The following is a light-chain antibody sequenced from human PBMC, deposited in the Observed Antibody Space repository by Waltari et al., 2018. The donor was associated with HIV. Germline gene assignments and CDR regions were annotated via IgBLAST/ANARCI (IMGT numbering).Light chain of an antibody. CDR2: EVS. CDR3: SSYTRGTTPVV. V-gene: IGLV2-14*01. Sequence: QSALTQPASVSGSPGQSITISCSGTSSDIGAYNYVSWYQKYPGKAPKLMIYEVSYRPSGVSSLFSASKSGNRASLTSSGLQAEDEAHYYCSSYTRGTTPVVFGGGTKLTVL. CDR1: SSDIGAYNY. J-gene: IGLJ2*01.